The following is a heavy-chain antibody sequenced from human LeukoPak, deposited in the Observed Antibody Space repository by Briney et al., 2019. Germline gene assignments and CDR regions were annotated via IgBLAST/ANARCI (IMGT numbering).Heavy chain of an antibody. CDR3: ARDSNDSSIPCFDY. V-gene: IGHV4-59*01. CDR1: GGSIRNYY. D-gene: IGHD3-22*01. Sequence: PSETLSLTCTVSGGSIRNYYWSWIRQPPGKGLEWIGYIYYSGSTNYKSSLKGRITISVDTSKNQISLKLSSVTAADTAVYYCARDSNDSSIPCFDYWGQGSLVTVSS. CDR2: IYYSGST. J-gene: IGHJ4*02.